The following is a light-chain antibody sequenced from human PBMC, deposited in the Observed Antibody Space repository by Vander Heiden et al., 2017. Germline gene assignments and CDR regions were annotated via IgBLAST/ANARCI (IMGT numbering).Light chain of an antibody. CDR3: CSYAGSSTSVV. CDR1: SSAVGGDNL. Sequence: QAALTQPASVAGSTGHSITISCTEISSAVGGDNLVSGYHQRPGKAPKLMSYDSSKRPSGVSNRFSGSKSGNTASLAISGLQAEDEADYYCCSYAGSSTSVVFGGGTKLTVL. J-gene: IGLJ2*01. CDR2: DSS. V-gene: IGLV2-23*01.